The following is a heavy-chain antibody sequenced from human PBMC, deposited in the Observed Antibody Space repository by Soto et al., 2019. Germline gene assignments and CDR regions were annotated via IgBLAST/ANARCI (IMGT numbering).Heavy chain of an antibody. CDR3: ARGGGTFGGVISEGGGMDV. CDR2: INHSGST. Sequence: PSETLSLTCAVYGGSFSGYYWSWIRQPPGKGLEWIGEINHSGSTNYNPSLKSRVTISVDTSKNQFSLKLSSVTAADTAVYYCARGGGTFGGVISEGGGMDVWGQGTTVTVSS. CDR1: GGSFSGYY. V-gene: IGHV4-34*01. J-gene: IGHJ6*02. D-gene: IGHD3-16*02.